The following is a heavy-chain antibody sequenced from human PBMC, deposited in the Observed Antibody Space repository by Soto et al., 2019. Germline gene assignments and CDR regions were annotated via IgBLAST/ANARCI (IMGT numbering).Heavy chain of an antibody. V-gene: IGHV3-33*01. CDR1: GFTFSSYG. CDR2: IWYDGSNK. Sequence: QVQLVESGGGVVQPGRSLRLSCAASGFTFSSYGMHWVRQAPGKGLEWVAVIWYDGSNKYYADSVKGRFTISRDNSKNTRYLKMNSLRAEDTAVYYCARDCHIVVMGPTRVGFDYWGQGTLVTVSS. CDR3: ARDCHIVVMGPTRVGFDY. J-gene: IGHJ4*02. D-gene: IGHD2-8*01.